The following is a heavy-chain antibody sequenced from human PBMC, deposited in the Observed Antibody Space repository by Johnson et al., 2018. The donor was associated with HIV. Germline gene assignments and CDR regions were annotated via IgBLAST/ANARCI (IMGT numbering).Heavy chain of an antibody. CDR1: GFTFSSYG. V-gene: IGHV3-30*19. CDR2: IWYDGSNK. D-gene: IGHD6-19*01. J-gene: IGHJ3*02. CDR3: ASTGYSSGWYWDAFDI. Sequence: QVQLVESGGGVVQPGRSLRLSCAASGFTFSSYGIHWVRQAPGKGLEWVAVIWYDGSNKYYADSVKGRFTISRDNSKNTLYLQMNSLRAEDTAVYYCASTGYSSGWYWDAFDIWGQGTMVTISS.